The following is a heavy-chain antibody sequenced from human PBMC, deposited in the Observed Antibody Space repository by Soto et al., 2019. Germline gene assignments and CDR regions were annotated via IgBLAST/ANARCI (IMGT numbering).Heavy chain of an antibody. CDR3: ARVFGAFYYYYYMDV. D-gene: IGHD3-10*01. Sequence: GASVKVSCKASGYTFTSYDINWVRQATAQGLEWMGWMNPNSGNTGYAQKFQGRVTMTRNTSISTAYMELSSLRSEDTAVYYCARVFGAFYYYYYMDVWGKGTTVTVSS. J-gene: IGHJ6*03. CDR1: GYTFTSYD. CDR2: MNPNSGNT. V-gene: IGHV1-8*01.